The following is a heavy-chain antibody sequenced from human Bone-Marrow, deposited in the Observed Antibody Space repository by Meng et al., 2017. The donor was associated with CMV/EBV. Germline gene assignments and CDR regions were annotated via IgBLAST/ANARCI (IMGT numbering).Heavy chain of an antibody. V-gene: IGHV4-38-2*02. Sequence: GSLRLSCTVSGYSISSGYYWGWIRQPPGKGLEWIGSIYHSGSTYYHPSLKSRVTISVDTSKNQFSLKLSSVTAADTAVYYCARGRTVTTYYYYYAMDVWGQGTTVTVSS. CDR1: GYSISSGYY. D-gene: IGHD4-11*01. CDR2: IYHSGST. J-gene: IGHJ6*02. CDR3: ARGRTVTTYYYYYAMDV.